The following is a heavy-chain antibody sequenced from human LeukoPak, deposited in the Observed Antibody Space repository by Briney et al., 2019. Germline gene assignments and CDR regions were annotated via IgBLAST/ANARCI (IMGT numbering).Heavy chain of an antibody. CDR3: ARHLTSTYYYYGMDV. CDR2: ISSSGSTI. CDR1: GFTFSSYS. V-gene: IGHV3-48*04. D-gene: IGHD1-14*01. Sequence: GSLRLSCAASGFTFSSYSMNWVRQAPGKGLEWVSYISSSGSTIYYADSVKGRFTISRDNAKNSLYLQMNSLRAEDTAVYYCARHLTSTYYYYGMDVWGQGTTVTVSS. J-gene: IGHJ6*02.